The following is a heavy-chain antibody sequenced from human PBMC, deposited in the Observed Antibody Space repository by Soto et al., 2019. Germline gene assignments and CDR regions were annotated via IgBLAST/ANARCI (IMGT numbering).Heavy chain of an antibody. CDR1: GSTFSNAW. CDR2: IKSKTGGGTT. J-gene: IGHJ6*02. D-gene: IGHD3-10*01. Sequence: GGSLRLSCAASGSTFSNAWMNWVRQAPGKGLEWVGRIKSKTGGGTTDYAAPVKGRFTISRDDSKNTLYLQMNSLKSEDTAVYYCTTDHIYYGSHTYIPGREYAMDVWGQGTTVTVSS. CDR3: TTDHIYYGSHTYIPGREYAMDV. V-gene: IGHV3-15*07.